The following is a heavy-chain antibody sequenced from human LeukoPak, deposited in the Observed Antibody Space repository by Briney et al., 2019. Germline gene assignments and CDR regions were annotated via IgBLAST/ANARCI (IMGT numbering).Heavy chain of an antibody. V-gene: IGHV4-59*01. CDR2: IYYSGST. J-gene: IGHJ5*02. D-gene: IGHD3-10*01. CDR3: ARGGYYGSGNDFRFDP. Sequence: SETLSLTCSVSGASISSYYWSWIRQPPGKGLEWIGYIYYSGSTNYKPSLKSRVTISVDTSKNQFSLKLSSVTAADTAVYYCARGGYYGSGNDFRFDPWGQGTLVTVSS. CDR1: GASISSYY.